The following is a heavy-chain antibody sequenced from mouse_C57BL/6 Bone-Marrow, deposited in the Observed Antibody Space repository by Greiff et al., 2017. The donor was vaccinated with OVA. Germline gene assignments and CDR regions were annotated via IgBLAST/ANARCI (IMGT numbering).Heavy chain of an antibody. J-gene: IGHJ3*01. CDR2: IHPNSGST. D-gene: IGHD2-14*01. CDR3: AKGNRRAWFAY. Sequence: QVQLQQPGAELVKPGASVKLSCKASGYTFTSYWMHWVKQRPGPGLEWIGMIHPNSGSTNYNEKFKSKATLTVDKSSSTAYMQLSSLTSADSAVYYGAKGNRRAWFAYWGQGTLVTVSA. V-gene: IGHV1-64*01. CDR1: GYTFTSYW.